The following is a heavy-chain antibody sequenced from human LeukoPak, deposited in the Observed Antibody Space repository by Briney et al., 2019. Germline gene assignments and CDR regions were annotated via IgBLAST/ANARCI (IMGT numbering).Heavy chain of an antibody. V-gene: IGHV3-23*01. CDR1: GFTFSTYA. CDR3: ARVGDAFDI. Sequence: PGGSLRLSCTASGFTFSTYAMSWVRLTPGKGLEWVSGISGNGRSTYYADSVKGRFTISRDNAKNSLYLQMNSLRAEDTAVYYCARVGDAFDIWGQGTMVTVSS. J-gene: IGHJ3*02. CDR2: ISGNGRST.